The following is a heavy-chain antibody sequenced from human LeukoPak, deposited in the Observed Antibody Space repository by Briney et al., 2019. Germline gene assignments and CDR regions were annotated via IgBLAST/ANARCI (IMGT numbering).Heavy chain of an antibody. Sequence: SETLSLTCTVSGGSISSYYWSWIRQPPGKGLEWIGYFYYSGSTNYNPSLKSRVTISVDTSKNQFSLKLSSVTAADTAVYYCARLPYYYGMDVWGQGTTVTVSS. CDR2: FYYSGST. J-gene: IGHJ6*02. CDR1: GGSISSYY. V-gene: IGHV4-59*08. CDR3: ARLPYYYGMDV.